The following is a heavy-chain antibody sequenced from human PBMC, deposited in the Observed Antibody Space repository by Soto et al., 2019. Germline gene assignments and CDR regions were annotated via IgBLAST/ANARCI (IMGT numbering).Heavy chain of an antibody. J-gene: IGHJ5*02. CDR2: ISSSSSTI. CDR3: ARALDTAIDNWFDP. Sequence: EVQLVESGGGLVQPGGSLRLSCAASGFTFSSYSMNWVRQAPGKGLEWVSYISSSSSTIYYADSVKGRFTISRDNAKNSLYLQMNSLRDEDTAVYYCARALDTAIDNWFDPWGQGTLVTVSP. V-gene: IGHV3-48*02. CDR1: GFTFSSYS. D-gene: IGHD5-18*01.